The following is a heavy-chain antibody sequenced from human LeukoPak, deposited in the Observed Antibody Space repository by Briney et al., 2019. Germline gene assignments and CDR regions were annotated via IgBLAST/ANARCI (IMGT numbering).Heavy chain of an antibody. CDR3: ARALRRRQWLAPDFDY. V-gene: IGHV1-18*01. CDR1: GYTFTSYG. Sequence: GASVKVSCKASGYTFTSYGISWVRQAPGQGLEWMGWISAYNGNTNYAQKLQGRVTMTTDTSTSTAYMELRSLRSDDTAVYYCARALRRRQWLAPDFDYWGQGTLVTVSS. CDR2: ISAYNGNT. J-gene: IGHJ4*02. D-gene: IGHD6-19*01.